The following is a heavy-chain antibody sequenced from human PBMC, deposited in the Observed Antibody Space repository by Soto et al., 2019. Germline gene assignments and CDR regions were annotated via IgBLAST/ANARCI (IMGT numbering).Heavy chain of an antibody. D-gene: IGHD2-2*01. CDR1: GYTFTSYG. Sequence: XPVKVSTNTSGYTFTSYGFSWVRQAPGQGLEWMGWISAYNGNTNYAQKLQGRVTMTTDTSTSTAYMELRSLRSDDTAVYYCARDERINIVVVPAALSMDVWGQGTTVTVSS. J-gene: IGHJ6*02. V-gene: IGHV1-18*04. CDR2: ISAYNGNT. CDR3: ARDERINIVVVPAALSMDV.